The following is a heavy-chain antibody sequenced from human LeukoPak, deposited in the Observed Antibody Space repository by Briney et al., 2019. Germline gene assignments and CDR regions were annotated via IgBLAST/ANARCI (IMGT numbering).Heavy chain of an antibody. V-gene: IGHV1-2*02. CDR1: GYTFTGYY. J-gene: IGHJ6*02. CDR3: ARVPYYDILTGYYLYYYYYGMDV. CDR2: INPNSGGT. Sequence: ASVKVSCKASGYTFTGYYMHWVRQAPGQGLEWMGWINPNSGGTNYAQKFQGRVTMTRDTSISTAYMELSRLRSDDPAVYYCARVPYYDILTGYYLYYYYYGMDVWGQGTTVTVSS. D-gene: IGHD3-9*01.